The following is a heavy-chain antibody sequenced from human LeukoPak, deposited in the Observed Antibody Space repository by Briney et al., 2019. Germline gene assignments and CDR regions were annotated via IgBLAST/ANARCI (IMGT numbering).Heavy chain of an antibody. D-gene: IGHD2-2*01. Sequence: GGSLRLSCAASGFTFKDYAMNWVRQAPGKGLELVSGVSGTGGTTYYADSVKGRFTISRDNSKNTLYLQMNSLRAEDTAVYSCAKGGDIVVVPDYFGMDVWGQGTTVTVSS. CDR1: GFTFKDYA. V-gene: IGHV3-23*01. CDR2: VSGTGGTT. CDR3: AKGGDIVVVPDYFGMDV. J-gene: IGHJ6*02.